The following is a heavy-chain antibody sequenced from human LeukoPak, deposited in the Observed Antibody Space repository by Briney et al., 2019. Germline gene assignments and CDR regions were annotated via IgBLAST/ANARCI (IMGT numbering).Heavy chain of an antibody. D-gene: IGHD2-2*01. CDR2: IYYSGST. CDR3: ARGIESSTSWIDP. Sequence: ASETLSLTCTVSGGSISSYYWSWIRQPPGKGLEWIGYIYYSGSTNYNPSLKSRVTISVDTSKNQFSLKLSSVTAADTAVYYCARGIESSTSWIDPWXXGTXVTVSS. V-gene: IGHV4-59*01. J-gene: IGHJ5*02. CDR1: GGSISSYY.